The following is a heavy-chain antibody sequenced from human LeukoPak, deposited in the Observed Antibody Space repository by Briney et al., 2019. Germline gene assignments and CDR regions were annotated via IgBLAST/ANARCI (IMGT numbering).Heavy chain of an antibody. D-gene: IGHD3-10*01. Sequence: ASVKASRKASGYTFTSYYMHWVRQAPGQGLEWMGIINPSGGSTSCAQKFQGRVTMTRDTSTSTVYMELSSLRSEDTAVYYCARVPGDYYGSGSYLYYGMDVWGQGTTVTVSS. CDR1: GYTFTSYY. CDR3: ARVPGDYYGSGSYLYYGMDV. V-gene: IGHV1-46*01. CDR2: INPSGGST. J-gene: IGHJ6*02.